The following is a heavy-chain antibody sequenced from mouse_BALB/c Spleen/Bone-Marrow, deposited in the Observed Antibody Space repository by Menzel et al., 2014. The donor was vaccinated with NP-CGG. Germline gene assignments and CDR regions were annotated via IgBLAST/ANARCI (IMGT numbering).Heavy chain of an antibody. J-gene: IGHJ2*01. CDR3: ARDY. CDR1: GYTFTDTW. V-gene: IGHV1-7*01. Sequence: QVQLQQPGPELAKPGASVKMSCKASGYTFTDTWIHWIKQRPGQGLEWIGYINPSTGHAEYNQNFKDKATLTVDKSSSTAYMQLSSLTSEDSAVYYCARDYWGQGTTLTVSS. CDR2: INPSTGHA.